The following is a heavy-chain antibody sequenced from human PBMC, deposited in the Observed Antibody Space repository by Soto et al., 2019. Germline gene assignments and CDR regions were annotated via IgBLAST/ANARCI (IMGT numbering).Heavy chain of an antibody. V-gene: IGHV3-21*01. D-gene: IGHD1-26*01. CDR3: TRDQGGSYDSWFDP. CDR1: SFSMYS. Sequence: EVQVVESGGGLVKPGGSLRLSCNFSFSMYSMDWVRQAPGKGVEWVASIRSGSAFIKYADSVKGRFTISRDNAKTSVSLQMDSLRVDDTAMYYCTRDQGGSYDSWFDPWGRGTLVTVSS. J-gene: IGHJ5*02. CDR2: IRSGSAFI.